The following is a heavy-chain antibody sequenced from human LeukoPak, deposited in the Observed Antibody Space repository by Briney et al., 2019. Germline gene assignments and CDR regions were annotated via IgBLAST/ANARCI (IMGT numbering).Heavy chain of an antibody. D-gene: IGHD6-19*01. V-gene: IGHV3-48*03. J-gene: IGHJ4*02. CDR1: GFTFSSYE. CDR3: ARKGSSGWYMGYFDY. CDR2: IKESGSTI. Sequence: GGSLRLSCAASGFTFSSYEMNWVRQAPGKGLEWVSYIKESGSTIYYADSVKGRFTISRDNAKNSVYLQMHSLRAEDTAVYYCARKGSSGWYMGYFDYWGQGALVTVSS.